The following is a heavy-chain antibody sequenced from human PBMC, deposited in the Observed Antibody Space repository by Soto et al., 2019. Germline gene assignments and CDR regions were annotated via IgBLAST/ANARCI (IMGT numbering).Heavy chain of an antibody. D-gene: IGHD3-16*01. V-gene: IGHV3-21*01. J-gene: IGHJ4*02. CDR1: GFTFSSYS. Sequence: EVQLVESGGGLVKPGGSLRLSCAASGFTFSSYSMNWVRQAPGKGLEWVSSISSSSSYIYYADSVKGRFTISRDNAKNSLYLQMNSLRAEDTAVYYCASFNYIWGSSPSAGGYWGQGTLVTVSS. CDR2: ISSSSSYI. CDR3: ASFNYIWGSSPSAGGY.